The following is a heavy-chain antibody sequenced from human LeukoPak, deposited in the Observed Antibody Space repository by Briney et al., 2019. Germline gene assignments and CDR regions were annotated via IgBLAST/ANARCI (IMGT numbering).Heavy chain of an antibody. CDR1: GFTFSTYN. CDR2: ITSGSKVI. CDR3: ARESDGLDY. Sequence: GGSLRLSCVGSGFTFSTYNMNWVRQAPGKGLEWVSYITSGSKVIYDADSVKGRFTISRDNSKNTLYLQMNSLRAEDTAVYYCARESDGLDYWGQGTLVTVSS. J-gene: IGHJ4*02. V-gene: IGHV3-48*01. D-gene: IGHD2-8*01.